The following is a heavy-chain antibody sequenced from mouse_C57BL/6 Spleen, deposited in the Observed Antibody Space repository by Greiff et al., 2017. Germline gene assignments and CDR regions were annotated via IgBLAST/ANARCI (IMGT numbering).Heavy chain of an antibody. CDR2: ISAGSSYT. CDR3: ARENWDGYFEV. CDR1: GFTFSSYA. J-gene: IGHJ1*03. Sequence: EVKLMQSGGGLVKPGGSLKLSCAASGFTFSSYAMSWVRQTPGKRLEWVGTISAGSSYTYYPDNVKGRFTISRDNAKNNLYLQLSHLKAEDSAMYYCARENWDGYFEVWGTGTTVTVAS. D-gene: IGHD4-1*01. V-gene: IGHV5-4*01.